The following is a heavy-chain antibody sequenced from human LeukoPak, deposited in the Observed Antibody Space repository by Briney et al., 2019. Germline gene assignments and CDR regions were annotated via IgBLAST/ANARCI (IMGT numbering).Heavy chain of an antibody. CDR2: ISSSSSYI. D-gene: IGHD2-15*01. CDR1: GFTFSSYI. Sequence: PGGSLRLSCAASGFTFSSYIMNWVRQAPGKGLEWVSSISSSSSYIYYADSVKGRFTISRDNAKNSLYLQMNSLRAEDTAVYYCARAGRARSYYFDYWGQGTLVTVSS. J-gene: IGHJ4*02. V-gene: IGHV3-21*01. CDR3: ARAGRARSYYFDY.